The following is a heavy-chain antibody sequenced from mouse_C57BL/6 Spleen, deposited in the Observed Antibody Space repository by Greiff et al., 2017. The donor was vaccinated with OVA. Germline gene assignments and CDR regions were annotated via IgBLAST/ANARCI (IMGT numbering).Heavy chain of an antibody. CDR3: ARFDSSGYSAWFAY. Sequence: VQLQQPGAELVMPGASVKLSCKASGYTFTSSWMHWVKQRPGQGLEWIGEIDPSDSYTNYNQKFQGKSNLTVDKYSSTAYMQLSILTSEYSAVYYCARFDSSGYSAWFAYWGQGTLVTVSA. D-gene: IGHD3-2*02. CDR2: IDPSDSYT. CDR1: GYTFTSSW. V-gene: IGHV1-69*01. J-gene: IGHJ3*01.